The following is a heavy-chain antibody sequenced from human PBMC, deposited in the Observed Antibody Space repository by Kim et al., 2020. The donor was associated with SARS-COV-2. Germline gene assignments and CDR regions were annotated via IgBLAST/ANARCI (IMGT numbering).Heavy chain of an antibody. CDR3: ARDLKGNRYYDSSRRWFDP. J-gene: IGHJ5*02. D-gene: IGHD3-22*01. V-gene: IGHV3-20*01. CDR1: GFTFNDYG. Sequence: GGSLRLSCAASGFTFNDYGMSWVRQPPGKGLEWVSGIDWNGGSTGYADSVKGRFTISRDNGKNSLYPKMNSLRAEDTALYHCARDLKGNRYYDSSRRWFDPWGQGTLVTVSS. CDR2: IDWNGGST.